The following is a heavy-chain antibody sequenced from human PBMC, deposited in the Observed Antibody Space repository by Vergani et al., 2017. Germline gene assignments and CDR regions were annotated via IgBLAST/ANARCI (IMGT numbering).Heavy chain of an antibody. V-gene: IGHV3-23*01. Sequence: EVQLLESGGGLVQPGGSLRLSCAASGFTFSSYAMSWVRQAPGKGLEWVSAISGSGGSTYYADSVKGRFTISRDNSKNTLYLQMNSLRAEDTAVYYCAKGSSLRLGELSSSTIGFDPWGQGTLVTVSS. J-gene: IGHJ5*02. CDR1: GFTFSSYA. CDR3: AKGSSLRLGELSSSTIGFDP. CDR2: ISGSGGST. D-gene: IGHD3-16*02.